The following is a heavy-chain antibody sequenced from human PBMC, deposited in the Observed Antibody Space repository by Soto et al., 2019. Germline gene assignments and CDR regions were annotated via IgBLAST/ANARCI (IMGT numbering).Heavy chain of an antibody. CDR1: GYTFTSYG. CDR3: ARADWRSYYYYYMDV. Sequence: ASVKVSCKASGYTFTSYGISWVRQAPGQGLEWMGWISAYNGNTNYAQKLQGRVTMTTDTSTSTAYMELRSLRSDDTAVYYCARADWRSYYYYYMDVWGKGTTVTVSS. CDR2: ISAYNGNT. J-gene: IGHJ6*03. V-gene: IGHV1-18*01. D-gene: IGHD3-3*01.